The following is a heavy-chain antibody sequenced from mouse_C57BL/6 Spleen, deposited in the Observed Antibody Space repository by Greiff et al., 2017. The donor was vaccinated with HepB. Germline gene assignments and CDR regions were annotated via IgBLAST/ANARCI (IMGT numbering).Heavy chain of an antibody. D-gene: IGHD1-1*01. J-gene: IGHJ1*03. CDR1: GYSITSGYY. CDR2: ISYDGSN. CDR3: ARGLYYYGSNWYFDV. Sequence: VQLKESGPGLVKPSQSLSLTCSVTGYSITSGYYWNWIRQFPGNKLEWMGYISYDGSNNYNPSLKNRISITRDTSKNQFFLKLNSVTTEDTATYYCARGLYYYGSNWYFDVWGTGTTVTVSS. V-gene: IGHV3-6*01.